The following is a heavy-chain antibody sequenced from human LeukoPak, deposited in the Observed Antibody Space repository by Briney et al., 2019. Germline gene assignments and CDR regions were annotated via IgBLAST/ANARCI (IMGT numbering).Heavy chain of an antibody. J-gene: IGHJ4*02. Sequence: GGSLRLSCAASGFTFSSYGVHWVRQAPGRGLEWVAVISYDGSNKYYADSVKGRFTIARDNSKNTLYLQMNSLGAEDTAVYYCAKEVPSTGWSLDYWGQGTLVSVSS. V-gene: IGHV3-30*18. CDR3: AKEVPSTGWSLDY. CDR2: ISYDGSNK. CDR1: GFTFSSYG. D-gene: IGHD6-19*01.